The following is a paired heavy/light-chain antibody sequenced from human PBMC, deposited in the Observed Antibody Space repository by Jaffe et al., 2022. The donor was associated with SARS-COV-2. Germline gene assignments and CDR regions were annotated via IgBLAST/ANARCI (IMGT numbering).Light chain of an antibody. J-gene: IGLJ1*01. V-gene: IGLV2-14*01. CDR3: TSYTGSSTLYV. CDR1: SSDVGGYKY. Sequence: QSALTQPASVSGSPGQSITIPCTGTSSDVGGYKYVSWYQQHPGKAPKLMIYDVSNRPSGVSNRFSGSKSGNTASLTISGLQAEDEADYYCTSYTGSSTLYVFGTGTKVTVL. CDR2: DVS.
Heavy chain of an antibody. V-gene: IGHV3-30*04. J-gene: IGHJ6*03. CDR3: AKDGSYGDNTVYYYYMDV. Sequence: QVQLVESGGDVVQPGRSLRLSCAASGFTFSRYAMQWVRQAPGKGLEWVAAISYDGSNEYYADSEKGRFTISRDNSKNTLYLQMNSLRPEDTAVYHCAKDGSYGDNTVYYYYMDVWGKGTTVTVSS. D-gene: IGHD4-17*01. CDR1: GFTFSRYA. CDR2: ISYDGSNE.